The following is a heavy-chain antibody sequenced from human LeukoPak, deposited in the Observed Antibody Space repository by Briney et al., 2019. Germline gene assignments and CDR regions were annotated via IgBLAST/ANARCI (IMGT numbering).Heavy chain of an antibody. CDR3: ARILGYCSGTSCLNWFDP. CDR2: IYYSGST. Sequence: PSETLSLTCTVSGGSISSSSYYWGWIRQPPGKGLEWIGSIYYSGSTYYNPSLKSRVTISVDTSKNQFSLKLSSVTAADTAIYYCARILGYCSGTSCLNWFDPWGQGTLVTVSS. J-gene: IGHJ5*02. V-gene: IGHV4-39*01. D-gene: IGHD2-15*01. CDR1: GGSISSSSYY.